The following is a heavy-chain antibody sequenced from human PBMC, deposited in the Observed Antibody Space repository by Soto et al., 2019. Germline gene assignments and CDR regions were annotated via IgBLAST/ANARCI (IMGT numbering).Heavy chain of an antibody. V-gene: IGHV3-23*01. CDR1: GFTFSSYA. CDR3: AKDRGGSGDNPPTNWSAP. D-gene: IGHD6-25*01. J-gene: IGHJ5*02. Sequence: GGSLRLSCAASGFTFSSYAMSWVRQAPGKGLEWVSAISGSGGSTYYADSVKGRFTISRDNSKNTLYLQMNSLRAEDTAVYYWAKDRGGSGDNPPTNWSAPGGKGTLVTVPS. CDR2: ISGSGGST.